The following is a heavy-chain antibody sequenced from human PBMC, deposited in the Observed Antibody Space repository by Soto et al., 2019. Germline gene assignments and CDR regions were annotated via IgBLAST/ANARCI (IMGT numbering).Heavy chain of an antibody. CDR2: IIPIFGTA. D-gene: IGHD3-22*01. V-gene: IGHV1-69*01. J-gene: IGHJ6*02. Sequence: QVPLVQSGAEVKKPGSSVKVSCKASGGTFSSYAISWVRQAPGPGLEWMGGIIPIFGTANYAQKFQGRVTITADETTNTDYMEPSSLGPEDTAVYYCARSLITMTTYGRPGWHHYGMDASGQGTTVTFSS. CDR1: GGTFSSYA. CDR3: ARSLITMTTYGRPGWHHYGMDA.